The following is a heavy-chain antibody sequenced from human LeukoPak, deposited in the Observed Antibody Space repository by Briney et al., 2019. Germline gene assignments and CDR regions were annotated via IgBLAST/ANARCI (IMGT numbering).Heavy chain of an antibody. CDR2: IYPGDSDT. Sequence: GESLKISCKGSGYSFTSYWIGWVRQMPGKVLELMGIIYPGDSDTRYSPSFQGQVTISADKSISTAYLQWSSLKASDTAMYYCARAAKRWLQPKSYYYMDVWGKGTTVTISS. D-gene: IGHD5-24*01. V-gene: IGHV5-51*01. J-gene: IGHJ6*03. CDR1: GYSFTSYW. CDR3: ARAAKRWLQPKSYYYMDV.